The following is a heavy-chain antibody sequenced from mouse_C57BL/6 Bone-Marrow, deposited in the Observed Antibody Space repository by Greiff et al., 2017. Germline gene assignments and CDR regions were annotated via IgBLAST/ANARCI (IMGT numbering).Heavy chain of an antibody. CDR3: ASIYDGYYFCLDY. CDR1: GYTFTSYW. D-gene: IGHD2-3*01. Sequence: QVQLQQPGAELVKPGASVKLSCKASGYTFTSYWMHWVKQRPGQGLEWIGMIHPNSGSTNYNEKFKSKATLTVDKSSSTAYMQLSSLTSEDSAVYYCASIYDGYYFCLDYWGQGTSVTVSS. V-gene: IGHV1-64*01. CDR2: IHPNSGST. J-gene: IGHJ4*01.